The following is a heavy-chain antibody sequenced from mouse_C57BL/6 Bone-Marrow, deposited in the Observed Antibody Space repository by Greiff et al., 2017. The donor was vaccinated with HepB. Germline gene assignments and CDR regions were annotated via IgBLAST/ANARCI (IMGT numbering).Heavy chain of an antibody. CDR1: GYAFSSSW. CDR2: IYPGDGDT. Sequence: VQLQQSGPELVKPGASVKISCKASGYAFSSSWMNWVKQRPGKGLEWIGRIYPGDGDTNYTGKFKGKATLTADKSSSTAYMQLRSLTSEDSAVYFCARDDDGPYYYAMDYWGQGTSVTVSS. V-gene: IGHV1-82*01. D-gene: IGHD2-3*01. J-gene: IGHJ4*01. CDR3: ARDDDGPYYYAMDY.